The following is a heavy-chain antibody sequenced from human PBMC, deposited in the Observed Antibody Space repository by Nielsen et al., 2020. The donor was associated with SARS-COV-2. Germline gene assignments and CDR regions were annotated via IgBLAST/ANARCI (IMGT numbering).Heavy chain of an antibody. CDR2: INAGNGNT. V-gene: IGHV1-3*01. CDR1: GYTFTSYA. Sequence: ASVKVSCKASGYTFTSYAMHWVRQAPGQRLEWMGWINAGNGNTKYSQKFQGRVTITRDTSASTAYMELSSLRSKDTAVYYCARDAMIVVVPAYYYYGMDVWGQGTTVTVSS. CDR3: ARDAMIVVVPAYYYYGMDV. J-gene: IGHJ6*02. D-gene: IGHD3-22*01.